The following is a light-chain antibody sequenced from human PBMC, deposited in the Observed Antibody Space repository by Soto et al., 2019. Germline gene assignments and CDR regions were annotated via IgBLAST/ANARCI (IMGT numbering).Light chain of an antibody. J-gene: IGLJ2*01. Sequence: QSVLTQPPSVSGAPGQRVTISCTGSSSNIGAGYDVHWYHQLPGTAPKLLIYGNNNRPSGVPDRVSGSKSGTSASLAITGLQAEDEADYYCQSYDSSLSAVVFGGGTKLTVL. CDR1: SSNIGAGYD. CDR2: GNN. CDR3: QSYDSSLSAVV. V-gene: IGLV1-40*01.